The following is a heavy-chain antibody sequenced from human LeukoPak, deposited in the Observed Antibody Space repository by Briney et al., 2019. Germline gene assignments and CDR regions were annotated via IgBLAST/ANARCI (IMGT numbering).Heavy chain of an antibody. CDR2: VHFTGNA. J-gene: IGHJ4*02. V-gene: IGHV4-59*08. CDR3: ARQGDTELDVFDS. Sequence: SETLSLTCNVSHGSITGFYWSWIRQPPGKGLEWVGSVHFTGNAHYNPSLKGRITISVGSSRRQFSLRLTSVTAADTAIYYCARQGDTELDVFDSWGQGVLVTVFS. D-gene: IGHD5-18*01. CDR1: HGSITGFY.